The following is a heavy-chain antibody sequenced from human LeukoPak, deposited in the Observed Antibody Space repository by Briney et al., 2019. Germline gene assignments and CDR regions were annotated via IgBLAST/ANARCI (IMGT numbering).Heavy chain of an antibody. CDR2: IIPIFGTA. D-gene: IGHD1-14*01. CDR1: GGTFSSYA. Sequence: GASVEVSCKASGGTFSSYAISWVRQAPGQGLEWMGGIIPIFGTANYAQKFQGRVTITADESTSTAYMELSSLRSEDTAVYYCARDKVRRGYFDYWGQGTLVTVSS. J-gene: IGHJ4*02. V-gene: IGHV1-69*13. CDR3: ARDKVRRGYFDY.